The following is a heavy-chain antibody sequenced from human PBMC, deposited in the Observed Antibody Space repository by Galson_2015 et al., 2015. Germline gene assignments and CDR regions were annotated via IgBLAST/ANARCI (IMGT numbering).Heavy chain of an antibody. CDR2: ISAYNGNT. Sequence: SVKVSCKASGYTFTSYGISWVRQAPGQGLEWVGWISAYNGNTNYAQKPQGRVTMTRDTSTSTAYMELRSLRSDDTAVYYCARRNCDSSTCYVDYWGQGTLVTVSS. V-gene: IGHV1-18*01. CDR1: GYTFTSYG. CDR3: ARRNCDSSTCYVDY. D-gene: IGHD2-2*01. J-gene: IGHJ4*02.